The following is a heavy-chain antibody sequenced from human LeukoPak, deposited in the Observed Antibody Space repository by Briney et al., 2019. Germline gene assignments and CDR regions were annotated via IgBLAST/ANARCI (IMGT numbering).Heavy chain of an antibody. CDR3: ARRASTERGHSYGLDY. D-gene: IGHD5-18*01. Sequence: GGSLRLSCAASGFTFSSYSMNWVRQAPGKGLEWVSSIGRSDTYIYYADSVTGRFTISRDNAKNSLYLQMSSLRAEDTAVYFCARRASTERGHSYGLDYWGQGALVTVSS. CDR2: IGRSDTYI. V-gene: IGHV3-21*01. J-gene: IGHJ4*02. CDR1: GFTFSSYS.